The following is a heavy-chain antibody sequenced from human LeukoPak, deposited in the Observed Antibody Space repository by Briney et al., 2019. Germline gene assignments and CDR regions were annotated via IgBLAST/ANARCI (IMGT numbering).Heavy chain of an antibody. V-gene: IGHV4-34*01. CDR1: GGSFSGYY. Sequence: SETLSLTCAVYGGSFSGYYWSWIHQPPGKGLEWIGEINHSGSTNYNPSLKSRVTISVDTSKNQFSLKLSSVTAADTAVYYCARVSPFRMVVTAHDAFDIWGQGTMVTVSS. J-gene: IGHJ3*02. CDR3: ARVSPFRMVVTAHDAFDI. CDR2: INHSGST. D-gene: IGHD2-21*02.